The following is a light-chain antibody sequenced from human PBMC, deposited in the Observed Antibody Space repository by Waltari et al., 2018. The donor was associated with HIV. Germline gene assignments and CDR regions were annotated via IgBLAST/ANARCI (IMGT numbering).Light chain of an antibody. CDR3: QQYAASPLT. CDR2: GAS. Sequence: EIVLTQSPGTLSLSPGERATLSCRASQSVRSASLAWYQQKPGQAPRLLIFGASSRAPVIPDRFSGSVAVTDFILTISRLEPEYCAVYYCQQYAASPLTFGGGTRVEIK. J-gene: IGKJ4*01. V-gene: IGKV3-20*01. CDR1: QSVRSAS.